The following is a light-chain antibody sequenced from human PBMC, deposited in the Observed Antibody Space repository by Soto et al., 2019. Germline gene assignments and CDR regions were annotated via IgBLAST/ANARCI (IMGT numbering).Light chain of an antibody. V-gene: IGKV3-15*01. CDR1: QSISTH. J-gene: IGKJ2*01. CDR3: QQYNGWPYS. CDR2: GAS. Sequence: EIVMTQSPATLAVSPGDRATLSCRASQSISTHLTWYQHKPGQPPRLLIYGASTRDTGIPARFSGSGSGTEFTLTISSLQSEDFAVYYCQQYNGWPYSFGQGTKLEIK.